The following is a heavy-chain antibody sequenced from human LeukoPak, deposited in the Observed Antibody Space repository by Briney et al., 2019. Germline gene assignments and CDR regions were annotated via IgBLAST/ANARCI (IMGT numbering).Heavy chain of an antibody. CDR3: AKDRRFLEWFLDY. D-gene: IGHD3-3*01. J-gene: IGHJ4*02. Sequence: PGGSLRLSCAASGFTFSSYGMHWVRQAPGKGLEWVAFIRYDGSNKYYADSVKGRFTISRDNSKNTLYLQMNSLRAEDTAVYYCAKDRRFLEWFLDYWGQGTLVTVSS. V-gene: IGHV3-30*02. CDR1: GFTFSSYG. CDR2: IRYDGSNK.